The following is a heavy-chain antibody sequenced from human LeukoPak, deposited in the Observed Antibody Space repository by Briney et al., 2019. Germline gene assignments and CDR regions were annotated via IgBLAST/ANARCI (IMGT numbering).Heavy chain of an antibody. CDR3: ARGFPDSSSLDY. CDR2: INPSSGGT. J-gene: IGHJ4*02. D-gene: IGHD6-6*01. Sequence: ASVKVSCKASGYTFTGYYMHWVRRAPGQGLEWMGWINPSSGGTNYAQKFQGRVTMTRDTSISTAYMELSRLRSDDTAVYCCARGFPDSSSLDYWGQGTLVTVSS. V-gene: IGHV1-2*02. CDR1: GYTFTGYY.